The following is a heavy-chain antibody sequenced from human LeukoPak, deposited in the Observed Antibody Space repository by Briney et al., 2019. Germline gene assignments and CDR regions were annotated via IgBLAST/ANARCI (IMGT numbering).Heavy chain of an antibody. J-gene: IGHJ4*02. CDR1: GFTFSSYS. D-gene: IGHD3-16*01. V-gene: IGHV3-7*03. Sequence: PGGSLRLSCAASGFTFSSYSMNWVRQAPGKGLEWVANIKQDGSEKNYVDSVKGRFIISRDNAKNSLYLQMNTLRADDTAVYYCARGGFGTGSNWGQGTLVTVSS. CDR3: ARGGFGTGSN. CDR2: IKQDGSEK.